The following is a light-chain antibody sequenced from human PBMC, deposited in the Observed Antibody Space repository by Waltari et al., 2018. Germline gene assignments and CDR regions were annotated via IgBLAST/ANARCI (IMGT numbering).Light chain of an antibody. J-gene: IGLJ3*02. CDR3: QSADITGTYEV. Sequence: SYYLSQPPSVSVSPGQMARLTCSGDALPKQYAYWYQQTSGQAPVLVISKDTERPSKIPERFSASTSGTTVTLTISGVQAEDEADYYCQSADITGTYEVFGGGTKLTVL. CDR2: KDT. V-gene: IGLV3-25*03. CDR1: ALPKQY.